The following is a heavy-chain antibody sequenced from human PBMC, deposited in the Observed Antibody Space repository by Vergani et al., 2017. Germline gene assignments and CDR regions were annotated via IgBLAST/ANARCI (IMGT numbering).Heavy chain of an antibody. V-gene: IGHV4-4*07. CDR1: SGSIRNYY. CDR2: IYSSGNT. D-gene: IGHD4-17*01. Sequence: QLHLQESGPGLVKPSETLSLTCTVSSGSIRNYYWSWIRQPAGKGLDGLEWLGRIYSSGNTNYNPSLKSRVTMSIDTSKNQFSLKLISVTAADTAVYYCARSSMGLTTFDSWGQGILVTVSS. CDR3: ARSSMGLTTFDS. J-gene: IGHJ4*02.